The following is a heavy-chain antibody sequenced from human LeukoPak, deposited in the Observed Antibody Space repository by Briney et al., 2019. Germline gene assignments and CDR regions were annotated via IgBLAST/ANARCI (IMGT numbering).Heavy chain of an antibody. D-gene: IGHD6-19*01. CDR2: ISYDGSNK. J-gene: IGHJ4*02. Sequence: PGGSLRLSCAASGFTFSSYGMNWVRQAPGKGLEWVAVISYDGSNKYYADSVKGRFTISRDNSENTLYLQMNSLRAEDTAVYCCAKDRRSLSLAVAGTVIGYWGQGTLVTVSS. CDR3: AKDRRSLSLAVAGTVIGY. CDR1: GFTFSSYG. V-gene: IGHV3-30*18.